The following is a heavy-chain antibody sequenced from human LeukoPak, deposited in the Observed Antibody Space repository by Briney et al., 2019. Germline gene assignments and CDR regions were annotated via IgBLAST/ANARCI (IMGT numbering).Heavy chain of an antibody. Sequence: SETLSLTCAVYGGSFSGYYWSWIRQPPGKGLEWIGEINHSGSTNYNPSLKSRVTISVDTSKSQFSLKLSSVTAADTAVYYCARGHIVVVPAASCCNFDYWGQGTLVTVSS. CDR3: ARGHIVVVPAASCCNFDY. J-gene: IGHJ4*02. D-gene: IGHD2-2*01. V-gene: IGHV4-34*01. CDR1: GGSFSGYY. CDR2: INHSGST.